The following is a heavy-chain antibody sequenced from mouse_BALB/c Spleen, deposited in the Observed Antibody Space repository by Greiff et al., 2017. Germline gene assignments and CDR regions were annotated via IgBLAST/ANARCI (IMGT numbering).Heavy chain of an antibody. V-gene: IGHV14-4*02. J-gene: IGHJ3*01. D-gene: IGHD2-1*01. CDR2: IDPENGDT. Sequence: EVNVVESGAELVRSGASVKLSCTASGFNIKDYYMHWVKQRPEQGLEWIGWIDPENGDTEYAPKFKGKATLTVDTSSSTAYVELSSLTSEDSAVYYCARSGPIYYGNYVPYWGQGTLVTVSA. CDR3: ARSGPIYYGNYVPY. CDR1: GFNIKDYY.